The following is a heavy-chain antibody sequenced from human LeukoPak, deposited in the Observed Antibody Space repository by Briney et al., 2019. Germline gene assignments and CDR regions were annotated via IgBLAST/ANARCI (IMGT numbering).Heavy chain of an antibody. CDR1: GFTFSSYA. CDR3: AKGLEYSSSDFDY. D-gene: IGHD6-6*01. Sequence: GGSLRLSCAASGFTFSSYAMHWVRQAPGKGLEWVAVISYDGSNKYYADSVKGRFTISRDNSKNTLYLQMNSLRAEDTAVYYCAKGLEYSSSDFDYWGQGTLVTVSS. V-gene: IGHV3-30-3*01. CDR2: ISYDGSNK. J-gene: IGHJ4*02.